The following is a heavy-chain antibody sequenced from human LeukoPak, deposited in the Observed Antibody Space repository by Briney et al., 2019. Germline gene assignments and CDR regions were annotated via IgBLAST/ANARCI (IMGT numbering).Heavy chain of an antibody. CDR1: GYTLTELS. CDR3: ATTSRYQLLAGFDP. V-gene: IGHV1-24*01. J-gene: IGHJ5*02. D-gene: IGHD2-2*01. CDR2: FDPEDGET. Sequence: ASVKVSCKVSGYTLTELSMHWVRQAPGKGLEWMGGFDPEDGETIYAQKFQGRVTMTEDTSTDTAYMELSSLRSEDMAVYYCATTSRYQLLAGFDPWGQGTLVTVSS.